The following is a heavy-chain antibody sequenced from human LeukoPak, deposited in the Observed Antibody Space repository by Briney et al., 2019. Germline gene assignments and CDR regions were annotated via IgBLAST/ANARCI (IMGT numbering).Heavy chain of an antibody. CDR2: INAGNGNT. CDR3: ARDIRGYSYGPLDAFDI. D-gene: IGHD5-18*01. CDR1: GYTFTSYA. J-gene: IGHJ3*02. V-gene: IGHV1-3*01. Sequence: ASVKVSCKASGYTFTSYAMHWVRQAPGQRLEWMGWINAGNGNTKYSQKFQGRVTITRDTSASTAYMELSSLRSEDTAAYYCARDIRGYSYGPLDAFDIWGQGTMVTVSS.